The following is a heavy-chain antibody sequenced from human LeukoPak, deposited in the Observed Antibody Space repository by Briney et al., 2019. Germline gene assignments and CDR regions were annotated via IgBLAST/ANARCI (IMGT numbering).Heavy chain of an antibody. J-gene: IGHJ4*02. CDR3: ARSSHYYDSSGSYYVLDY. Sequence: GGSLRLSCAASGFTFSSYSMTWVRRAPGKGLEWVSFISSSSSYIYYADSVKGRFTISRDNAKNSLYLQMNSLRAEDTAVYYCARSSHYYDSSGSYYVLDYWGQGTLVTVSS. CDR2: ISSSSSYI. D-gene: IGHD3-22*01. CDR1: GFTFSSYS. V-gene: IGHV3-21*01.